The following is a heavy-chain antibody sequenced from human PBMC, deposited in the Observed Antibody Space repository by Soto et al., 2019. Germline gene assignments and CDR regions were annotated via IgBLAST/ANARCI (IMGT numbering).Heavy chain of an antibody. CDR1: GFTFLNFA. D-gene: IGHD6-25*01. CDR2: IGGDSANI. Sequence: PWGSLSLSCAASGFTFLNFAMKWVRQAPGKGLEWVSVIGGDSANIHYADSVKGRFTISRDNSKDTLYLQMDSLRAEDMVEYNSATYTQSKSGVYWGQGPLVTAPQ. J-gene: IGHJ4*02. CDR3: ATYTQSKSGVY. V-gene: IGHV3-23*01.